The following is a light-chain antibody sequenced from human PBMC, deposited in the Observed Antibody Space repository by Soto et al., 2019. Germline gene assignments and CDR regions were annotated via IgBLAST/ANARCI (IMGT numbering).Light chain of an antibody. CDR2: DAS. V-gene: IGKV1-5*01. J-gene: IGKJ1*01. CDR3: QQLNSYPQT. Sequence: DIQMTQSPSTLSASVGDRVTITCRASQTINSWLAWYQQKPGKAPKVLIFDASSLKTGVPSRFSGSGSGTDFTLTISSLQPEDFATYYCQQLNSYPQTFGQGTKVDIK. CDR1: QTINSW.